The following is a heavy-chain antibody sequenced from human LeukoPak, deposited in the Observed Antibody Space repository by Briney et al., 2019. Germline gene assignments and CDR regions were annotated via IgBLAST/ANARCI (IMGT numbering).Heavy chain of an antibody. V-gene: IGHV4-34*01. Sequence: SDTQSLTCALYGGFFSGYYWSWIRHPPGKGLEWIGSIYYSGCPNYNPSLKGRITISVDTSKNHFSLKLRFVTAADTAVYYCARQPRVEVAEPGVPHMWGEGTMVTVSS. CDR2: IYYSGCP. J-gene: IGHJ3*02. CDR1: GGFFSGYY. CDR3: ARQPRVEVAEPGVPHM. D-gene: IGHD6-19*01.